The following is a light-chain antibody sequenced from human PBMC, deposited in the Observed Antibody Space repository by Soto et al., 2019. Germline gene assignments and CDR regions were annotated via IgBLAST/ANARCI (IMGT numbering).Light chain of an antibody. J-gene: IGLJ2*01. V-gene: IGLV2-14*01. Sequence: QSVLTQPASVSGSPGQSITISCTGTSGDIGSYNRVSWYQQHPGKAPKLIIYEVTDRPSGVSNRFSGSKSGNTASLTISGLQAEDEAEYFCSSYTTTSTHVAFGGGTQLTVL. CDR3: SSYTTTSTHVA. CDR1: SGDIGSYNR. CDR2: EVT.